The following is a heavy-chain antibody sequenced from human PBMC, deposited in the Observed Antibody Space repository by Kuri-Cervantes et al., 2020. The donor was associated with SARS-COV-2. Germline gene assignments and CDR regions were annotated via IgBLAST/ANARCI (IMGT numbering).Heavy chain of an antibody. D-gene: IGHD1/OR15-1a*01. Sequence: GESLKISCAASGFTFSSYAMHWVRQAPGKGLEYVSAISSNGGSTYYANSVKGRFTISRDNSKNTLYLQMGSLRAEDMAVYYCARDHAGWQTHFWAGNRPPRYYMDVWGKGTTVTVSS. CDR1: GFTFSSYA. V-gene: IGHV3-64*01. CDR2: ISSNGGST. CDR3: ARDHAGWQTHFWAGNRPPRYYMDV. J-gene: IGHJ6*03.